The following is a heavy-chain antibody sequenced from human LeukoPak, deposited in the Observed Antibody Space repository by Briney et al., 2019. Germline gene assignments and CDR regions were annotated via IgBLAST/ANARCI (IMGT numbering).Heavy chain of an antibody. V-gene: IGHV3-23*01. CDR1: GFTFSSYA. D-gene: IGHD2-15*01. J-gene: IGHJ4*02. CDR3: ARDYSLTVPVPLFDY. Sequence: PGGSLRLSCAASGFTFSSYAMTWVRQAPGKGLEWVSAISGSGGSTYYADSVKGRFTISRDNSKNTLYLQMNSLRAEDTAVYYCARDYSLTVPVPLFDYWGQGTLVTVSS. CDR2: ISGSGGST.